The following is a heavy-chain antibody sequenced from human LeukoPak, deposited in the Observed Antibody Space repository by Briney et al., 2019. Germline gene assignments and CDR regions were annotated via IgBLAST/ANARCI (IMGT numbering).Heavy chain of an antibody. CDR2: INQDGSEK. Sequence: GGSLRLSCVASGFTFRSYWMSWVRQAPGKGLEWVANINQDGSEKYYVDSAKGRLTISRDNAKNSPYLQMNSLRAEDTAVYYCARDLVVRAIHVGDDYWGQGTLVTVSS. CDR3: ARDLVVRAIHVGDDY. D-gene: IGHD2-15*01. J-gene: IGHJ4*02. CDR1: GFTFRSYW. V-gene: IGHV3-7*01.